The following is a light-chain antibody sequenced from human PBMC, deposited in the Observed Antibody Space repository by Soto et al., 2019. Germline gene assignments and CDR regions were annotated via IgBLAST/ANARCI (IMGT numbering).Light chain of an antibody. Sequence: EIVMTQSPATLSVSPGERATLSCRASQSVSSNLAWYQQKPGQAPRLLIYGASTRATGIPARFSGSGSGTEFTLTISSLHSEDFAVYYCQQYNNLPRTFAQGTRV. V-gene: IGKV3-15*01. CDR3: QQYNNLPRT. CDR1: QSVSSN. CDR2: GAS. J-gene: IGKJ1*01.